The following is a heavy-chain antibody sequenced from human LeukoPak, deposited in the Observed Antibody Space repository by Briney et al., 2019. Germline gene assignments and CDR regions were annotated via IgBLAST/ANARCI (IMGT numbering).Heavy chain of an antibody. V-gene: IGHV1-18*01. D-gene: IGHD3-10*01. CDR3: ARAGVIGGFDY. Sequence: VASVTVSCLASGYTFTSYGISWVRQAPGQGLEWMGWISAYNGNTNYAQKLQGRVTMTTDTSTSTAYMELRSLKSDDTAVYYCARAGVIGGFDYWGQGTLVTVSS. CDR2: ISAYNGNT. J-gene: IGHJ4*02. CDR1: GYTFTSYG.